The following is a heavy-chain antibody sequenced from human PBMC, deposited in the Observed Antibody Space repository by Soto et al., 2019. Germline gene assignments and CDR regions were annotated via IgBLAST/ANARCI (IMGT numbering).Heavy chain of an antibody. D-gene: IGHD2-15*01. Sequence: QITLKESVPTLVKPTQTLTLTCSFSGFSLNTYGVGVSWIRQPPGKALEWLALIYWDDDTRYSPSLRSRLSITTETSKNQVVLTMTNMDPVDTATYYCAHSLYCTGDNCYPWGGGFAVWGQGTRVTVSS. V-gene: IGHV2-5*02. CDR3: AHSLYCTGDNCYPWGGGFAV. CDR1: GFSLNTYGVG. CDR2: IYWDDDT. J-gene: IGHJ3*01.